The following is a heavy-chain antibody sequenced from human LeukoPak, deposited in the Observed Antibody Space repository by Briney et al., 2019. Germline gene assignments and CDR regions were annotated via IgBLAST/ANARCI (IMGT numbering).Heavy chain of an antibody. D-gene: IGHD2-15*01. CDR1: GLTVSNSY. Sequence: GGSLRLSCAASGLTVSNSYINWVRQPPGKGLEWVSVLYRDDTSYYAESVKGRFTISRDSAKNTLDLQMSGLRAEDTAMCYCVSGYCRGARCHAFAFDIWGQGTMVTVSS. V-gene: IGHV3-53*03. CDR2: LYRDDTS. J-gene: IGHJ3*02. CDR3: VSGYCRGARCHAFAFDI.